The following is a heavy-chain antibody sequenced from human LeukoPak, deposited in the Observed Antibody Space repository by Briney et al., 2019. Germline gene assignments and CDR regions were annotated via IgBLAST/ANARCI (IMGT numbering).Heavy chain of an antibody. V-gene: IGHV3-23*01. CDR1: GFTFSIYA. D-gene: IGHD1-26*01. J-gene: IGHJ4*02. CDR2: ISGSGVST. Sequence: GGSLRLSCAASGFTFSIYAMSWVRQAPGKGREWGSAISGSGVSTYYADSVKGRVTISRENSKNTLYLQMNSLRAEDTAVYYCEKCLNGSYLVVLVLDYWGQGTLVTVSS. CDR3: EKCLNGSYLVVLVLDY.